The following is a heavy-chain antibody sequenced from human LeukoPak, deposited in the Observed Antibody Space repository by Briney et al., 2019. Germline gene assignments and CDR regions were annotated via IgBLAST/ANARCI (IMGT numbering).Heavy chain of an antibody. CDR3: VKDWIQFNRVFDCFDS. D-gene: IGHD2-21*01. J-gene: IGHJ4*02. Sequence: PSETLSLTCTVSGGSITNFYWSWIRQSAGKGLEWIGRIYSTGITDYNPSLQSRVTMSVDTSKNQISLKLRSLTAADTAVYYCVKDWIQFNRVFDCFDSWGQGTLVTVSS. V-gene: IGHV4-4*07. CDR2: IYSTGIT. CDR1: GGSITNFY.